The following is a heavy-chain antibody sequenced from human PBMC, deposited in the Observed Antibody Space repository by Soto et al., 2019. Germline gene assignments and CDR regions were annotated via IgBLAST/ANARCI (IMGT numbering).Heavy chain of an antibody. Sequence: QVQLQESGPGLVKPSETLSLTCAVSGDSISSYYCMWIRQPPGKGLESIGYLYYGRSANYNPSLTGRVTLFVDTSTNECSLTLSSMTAADTAVYYCALRSMAVVPEYWGQGTLVTVSS. CDR3: ALRSMAVVPEY. CDR2: LYYGRSA. D-gene: IGHD3-22*01. J-gene: IGHJ4*02. CDR1: GDSISSYY. V-gene: IGHV4-59*01.